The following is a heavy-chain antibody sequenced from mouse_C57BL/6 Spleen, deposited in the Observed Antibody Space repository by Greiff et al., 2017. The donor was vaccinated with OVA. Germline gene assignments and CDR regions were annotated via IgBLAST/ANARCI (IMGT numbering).Heavy chain of an antibody. J-gene: IGHJ1*03. Sequence: EVHLVESGGGLVKPGGSLKLSCAASGFTFSSYAMSWVRQTPEKRLEWVATISDGGSYTYYPDNVKGRFTISRDNAKNNLYLQMSHLKSEDTAMYYCARREIYYDYQYWYFDVWGTGTTVTVSS. V-gene: IGHV5-4*01. CDR2: ISDGGSYT. CDR3: ARREIYYDYQYWYFDV. D-gene: IGHD2-4*01. CDR1: GFTFSSYA.